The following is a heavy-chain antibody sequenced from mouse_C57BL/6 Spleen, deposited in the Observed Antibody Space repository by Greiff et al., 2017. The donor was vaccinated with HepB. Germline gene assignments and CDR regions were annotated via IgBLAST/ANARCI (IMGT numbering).Heavy chain of an antibody. J-gene: IGHJ3*01. CDR1: GYTFTSYW. CDR2: IDPADSYT. D-gene: IGHD1-1*02. Sequence: VQLQQPGAELVRPGTSVKLSCKASGYTFTSYWMHWVKQRPGQGLEWIGVIDPADSYTNYNQKFKGKATLTVDTSSSTANKQLSSLTSDDSAVYYCARAGGKGWFAYWGQGTLVTVSA. CDR3: ARAGGKGWFAY. V-gene: IGHV1-59*01.